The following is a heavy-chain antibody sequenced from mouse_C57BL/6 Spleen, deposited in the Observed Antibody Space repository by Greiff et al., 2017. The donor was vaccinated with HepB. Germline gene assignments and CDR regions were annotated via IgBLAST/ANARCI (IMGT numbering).Heavy chain of an antibody. CDR3: TREGRNYYGSRRWFAY. D-gene: IGHD1-1*01. Sequence: QVQLQQSGAELVRPGASVTLSCKASGYTFTDYEMHWVKQTPVHGLEWIGAIDPETGGTAYNQKFKGKAILTADKSSSTAYMQLRSLTSEDSAVYDCTREGRNYYGSRRWFAYWGQGTLVTVSA. J-gene: IGHJ3*01. CDR1: GYTFTDYE. V-gene: IGHV1-15*01. CDR2: IDPETGGT.